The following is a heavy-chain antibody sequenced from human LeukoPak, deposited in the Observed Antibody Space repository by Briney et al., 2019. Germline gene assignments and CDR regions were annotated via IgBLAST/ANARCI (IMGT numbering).Heavy chain of an antibody. V-gene: IGHV4-4*02. CDR1: GGSISSSNW. J-gene: IGHJ4*02. CDR2: IYHSGST. CDR3: ARGIEYSSSSEGILIDY. D-gene: IGHD6-6*01. Sequence: PSETLSLTCAVSGGSISSSNWWSWVRQPPGKGLEWIGEIYHSGSTNYNPSLKSRVTMSVDTSKNQFSLKLSSVTAADTAVYYCARGIEYSSSSEGILIDYWGQGTLVTVSS.